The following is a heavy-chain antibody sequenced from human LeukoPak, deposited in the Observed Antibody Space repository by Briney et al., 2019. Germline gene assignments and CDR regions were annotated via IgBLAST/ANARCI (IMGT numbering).Heavy chain of an antibody. CDR2: ISGDGGST. V-gene: IGHV3-43*02. J-gene: IGHJ6*03. CDR1: GFTFDDYA. CDR3: AKDTLRGYSYGFHNYMDV. Sequence: GGSLRLSCAASGFTFDDYAMHWVRQAPGKGLEWVSLISGDGGSTYYADSVKGRFTISRDNSKNSLYLQTNSLRTEDTALYYCAKDTLRGYSYGFHNYMDVWGKGTTVTVSS. D-gene: IGHD5-18*01.